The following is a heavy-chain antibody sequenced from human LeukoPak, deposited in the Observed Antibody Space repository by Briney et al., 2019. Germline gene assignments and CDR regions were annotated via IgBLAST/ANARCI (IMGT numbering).Heavy chain of an antibody. CDR3: ARVEAAAGYFDY. J-gene: IGHJ4*02. CDR1: GYSISSGYY. D-gene: IGHD6-13*01. Sequence: SETLSLTCAVSGYSISSGYYWGWIRQPPGKGLEWIGSIYHSGSTYYNPSLKSRVTISVDTSKNQFSLKLSSVTAADTAVYYCARVEAAAGYFDYWGQGTLVTVPS. CDR2: IYHSGST. V-gene: IGHV4-38-2*01.